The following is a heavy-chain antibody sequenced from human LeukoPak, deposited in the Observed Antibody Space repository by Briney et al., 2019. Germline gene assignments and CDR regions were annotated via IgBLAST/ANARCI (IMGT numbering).Heavy chain of an antibody. V-gene: IGHV1-2*02. CDR1: GYTFTGYY. Sequence: ASVKVSCKASGYTFTGYYMHWVRQAPGQGLEWMGWINPNSGGTNYAQDFQGRVTMTRDTSISTAYMEPSRLRSDDTAVYYCARGRDSSSWYALDYWGQGTLVTVSS. CDR3: ARGRDSSSWYALDY. J-gene: IGHJ4*02. CDR2: INPNSGGT. D-gene: IGHD6-13*01.